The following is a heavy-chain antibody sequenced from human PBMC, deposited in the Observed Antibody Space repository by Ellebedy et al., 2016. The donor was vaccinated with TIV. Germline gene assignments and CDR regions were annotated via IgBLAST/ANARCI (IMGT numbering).Heavy chain of an antibody. CDR2: FSEST. V-gene: IGHV3-23*01. CDR1: GFIFSDYA. D-gene: IGHD3-22*01. J-gene: IGHJ4*02. Sequence: GESLKISCAASGFIFSDYAMTWVRQAPGKGLEWVSHFSESTYYADSVKGRFTISRDNSNNILYLHMNSLRAEDTAVYYCAKGRGGASDSSAPRYYFDYWGLGTLVSVSS. CDR3: AKGRGGASDSSAPRYYFDY.